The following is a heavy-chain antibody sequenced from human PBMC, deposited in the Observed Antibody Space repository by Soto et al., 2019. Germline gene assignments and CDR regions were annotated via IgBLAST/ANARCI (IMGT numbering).Heavy chain of an antibody. CDR3: ARAQFYSGSGNYNNLMFDA. CDR1: GGSIGGVGYS. D-gene: IGHD3-10*01. Sequence: QLQLQESGSGLVKTSQTLSLTCAVSGGSIGGVGYSWSWIRQPPGGGLEWLGYMYHSGTFLKSPSLKTRLTMSLDMSNNQFSLTLNSMAAADTAVYYCARAQFYSGSGNYNNLMFDAWGQGIQVTVSS. CDR2: MYHSGTF. J-gene: IGHJ5*02. V-gene: IGHV4-30-2*01.